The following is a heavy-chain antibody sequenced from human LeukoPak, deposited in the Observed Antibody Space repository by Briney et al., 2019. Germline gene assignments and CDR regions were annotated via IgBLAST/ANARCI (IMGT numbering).Heavy chain of an antibody. Sequence: PGGSLRLSCAASGFTDTSNHMSWVRQAPGKGLEWVSAISGSGGSTYYADSVKGRFTISRDNSKNTLYLQMNSLRAEDTAVYYCAKDEGVWKQWLVPLYYYYYMDVWGKGTTVTVSS. CDR2: ISGSGGST. V-gene: IGHV3-23*01. J-gene: IGHJ6*03. CDR1: GFTDTSNH. CDR3: AKDEGVWKQWLVPLYYYYYMDV. D-gene: IGHD6-19*01.